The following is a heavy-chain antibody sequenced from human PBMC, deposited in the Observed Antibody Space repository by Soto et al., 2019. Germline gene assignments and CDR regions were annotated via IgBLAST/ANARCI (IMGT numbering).Heavy chain of an antibody. Sequence: SVKVSCKASGGTFSSYAISWVRQAPGQGLEWMGGIIPIFGTANYAQKFQGRVTITADESTSTAYMELSSLRSEDTAVYYCARCIVVLPAAMVTHNGAFDYWGQGTLVTVSS. D-gene: IGHD2-2*01. CDR1: GGTFSSYA. J-gene: IGHJ4*02. CDR3: ARCIVVLPAAMVTHNGAFDY. V-gene: IGHV1-69*13. CDR2: IIPIFGTA.